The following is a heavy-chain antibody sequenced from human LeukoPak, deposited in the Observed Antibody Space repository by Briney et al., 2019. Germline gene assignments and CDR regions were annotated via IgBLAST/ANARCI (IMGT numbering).Heavy chain of an antibody. CDR2: ISSSGSTI. D-gene: IGHD1-26*01. CDR1: RFTFTSYA. V-gene: IGHV3-48*04. CDR3: ARPGIVGDTGAFDI. J-gene: IGHJ3*02. Sequence: PGGSPRVSCAAPRFTFTSYAMSWGRQAPGKGLEWVSYISSSGSTIYYADAVKGRFTISRDNAKNSLYLQMNSLRGEDTAVYYCARPGIVGDTGAFDIWGQGTMVTVSS.